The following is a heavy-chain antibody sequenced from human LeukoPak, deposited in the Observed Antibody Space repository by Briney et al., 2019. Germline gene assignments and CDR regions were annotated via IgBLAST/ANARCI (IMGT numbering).Heavy chain of an antibody. J-gene: IGHJ6*03. V-gene: IGHV1-69*13. CDR2: IIPIFGTA. Sequence: ASVKVSCKASGYTFTSYDINWVRQATGQGLEWMGGIIPIFGTANYAQKFQGRVTITADESTSTAYMELSSLRSEDTAVYYCASRYSSGWYGSYYYMDVWGKGTTVTISS. CDR1: GYTFTSYD. D-gene: IGHD6-19*01. CDR3: ASRYSSGWYGSYYYMDV.